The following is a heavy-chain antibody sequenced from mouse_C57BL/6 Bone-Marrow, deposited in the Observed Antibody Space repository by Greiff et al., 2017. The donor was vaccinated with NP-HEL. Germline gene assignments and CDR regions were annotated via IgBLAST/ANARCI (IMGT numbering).Heavy chain of an antibody. CDR3: ARALYYDYDVGNYFDY. J-gene: IGHJ2*01. Sequence: EVNLVESGGGLVQPGESLKLSCESNEYEFPSHDMSWVRKTPEKRLELVAAINSDGGSTYYPDTMERRFIISRDNTKKTLYLQMSSLRSEDTALYYCARALYYDYDVGNYFDYWGQGTTLTVSS. CDR1: EYEFPSHD. D-gene: IGHD2-4*01. CDR2: INSDGGST. V-gene: IGHV5-2*01.